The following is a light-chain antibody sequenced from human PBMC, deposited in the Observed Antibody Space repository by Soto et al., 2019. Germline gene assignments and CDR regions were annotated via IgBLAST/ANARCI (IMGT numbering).Light chain of an antibody. CDR3: QQFRNWPWT. CDR2: GAS. Sequence: EIVLTQSPGTLSVSPGDRVTLSCRASQSISINLAWYQHKPGQAPRLLIHGASTRATGVPARISGSGSGTEFTLTISSLQSEDFAVYYYQQFRNWPWTFGQGTKVEVK. J-gene: IGKJ1*01. V-gene: IGKV3D-15*01. CDR1: QSISIN.